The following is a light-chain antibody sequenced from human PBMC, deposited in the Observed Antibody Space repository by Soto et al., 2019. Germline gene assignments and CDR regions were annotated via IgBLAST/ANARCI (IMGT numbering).Light chain of an antibody. J-gene: IGKJ5*01. CDR2: DAS. Sequence: DIQMTQSPSALSVSVGDRVTITCQASQDITNFLIWYQQKPGKAPRLLIYDASKLEVGVPSRFSGRGSGTGFTFTISSLQPEDIATYYCQQYDSFPTFGQGTRLDIK. CDR3: QQYDSFPT. V-gene: IGKV1-33*01. CDR1: QDITNF.